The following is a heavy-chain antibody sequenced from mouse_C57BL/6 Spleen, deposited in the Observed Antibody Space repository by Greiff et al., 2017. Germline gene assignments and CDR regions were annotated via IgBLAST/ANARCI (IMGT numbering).Heavy chain of an antibody. J-gene: IGHJ4*01. D-gene: IGHD2-2*01. CDR2: IWSGGST. V-gene: IGHV2-2*01. CDR3: AGFYGYDGGMGY. CDR1: GFSLTSYG. Sequence: VQLVESGPGLVQPSPCLSISCTASGFSLTSYGVHWVRQSPGKGLEWLGVIWSGGSTDYNAAFISRLSISKDNSKSQVFFKMNSMQADDTATYYCAGFYGYDGGMGYWGQGTSGTVSS.